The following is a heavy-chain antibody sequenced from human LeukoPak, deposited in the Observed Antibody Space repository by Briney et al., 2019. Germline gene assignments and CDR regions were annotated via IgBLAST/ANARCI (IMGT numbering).Heavy chain of an antibody. V-gene: IGHV4-59*01. CDR1: GGSISSYY. CDR2: IYYRGNT. Sequence: SETLSLTCTVSGGSISSYYWSWIRQPPGKGLEWIGYIYYRGNTNYNPSLKSRVTMSVDTSKNQFSLKLSSVTAADTAVYFCARDHSYCGGDCYPPSVYYMDVWGKGTTVTVSS. J-gene: IGHJ6*03. D-gene: IGHD2-21*02. CDR3: ARDHSYCGGDCYPPSVYYMDV.